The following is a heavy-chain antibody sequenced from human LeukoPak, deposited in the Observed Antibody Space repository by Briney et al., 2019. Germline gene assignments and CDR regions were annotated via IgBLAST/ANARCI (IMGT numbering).Heavy chain of an antibody. Sequence: PGGSLRLSCAAPGYSFSSHWMNWIRQAPGKGLECVASIKEDGSEKYYVDSVKDRFTISRDNARNSVDLQMISLRAEDTAVYYCARGVGWGWFDMWGQGTLVSVSS. CDR2: IKEDGSEK. CDR3: ARGVGWGWFDM. V-gene: IGHV3-7*01. CDR1: GYSFSSHW. D-gene: IGHD3-16*01. J-gene: IGHJ5*02.